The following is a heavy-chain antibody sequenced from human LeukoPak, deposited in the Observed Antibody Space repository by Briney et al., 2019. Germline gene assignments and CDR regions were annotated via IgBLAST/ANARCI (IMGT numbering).Heavy chain of an antibody. J-gene: IGHJ5*02. D-gene: IGHD3-22*01. Sequence: GGSLRLSCAASGFTFSSYGMHWVRQAPGKGLEWVAFIRYDGSNKYYADSVKGRFTISRDNSKNTLYLQMSSLRAEDTAVYYCATFHDSSGYYETWGQGTLVTVSS. CDR3: ATFHDSSGYYET. CDR1: GFTFSSYG. V-gene: IGHV3-30*02. CDR2: IRYDGSNK.